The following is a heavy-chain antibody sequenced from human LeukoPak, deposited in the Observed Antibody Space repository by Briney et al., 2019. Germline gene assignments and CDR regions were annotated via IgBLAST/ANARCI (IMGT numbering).Heavy chain of an antibody. V-gene: IGHV3-30*02. D-gene: IGHD3-10*01. CDR2: IRYDGSNK. J-gene: IGHJ4*02. CDR3: ATSMGYYYGSGSYSKPPIDY. CDR1: GFTFSSYG. Sequence: PGGSLRLSCAASGFTFSSYGMHWVRQAPGKGLEWVAFIRYDGSNKYYADSVKGRFTISRDNSKNTLYLQMNSLRAEDTAVYYCATSMGYYYGSGSYSKPPIDYWGQGTLVTVSS.